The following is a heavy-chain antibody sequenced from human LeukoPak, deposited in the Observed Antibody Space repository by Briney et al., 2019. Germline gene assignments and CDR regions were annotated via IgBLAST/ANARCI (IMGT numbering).Heavy chain of an antibody. V-gene: IGHV3-23*01. J-gene: IGHJ4*02. D-gene: IGHD3-22*01. CDR2: ISVRGDST. Sequence: GGSLRLSCAASGFTFSSYAMNWVRQAPGKGLEWVSVISVRGDSTYYADSVKGRFTILRDNSKNTLYLQMNSLRAEDTAVYYCARLPIVVITSGGYWGQGTLVTVSS. CDR1: GFTFSSYA. CDR3: ARLPIVVITSGGY.